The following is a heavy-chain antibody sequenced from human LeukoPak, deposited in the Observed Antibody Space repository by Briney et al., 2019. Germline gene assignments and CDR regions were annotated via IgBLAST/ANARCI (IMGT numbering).Heavy chain of an antibody. CDR3: ARPHYYGSGGDYYYYMDV. CDR1: GYSFTSYW. CDR2: IYPGDSDT. J-gene: IGHJ6*03. V-gene: IGHV5-51*01. Sequence: GESLKISCKGSGYSFTSYWIGWVRQMPGKGLEWMGIIYPGDSDTRYSPSFQGQVTISADKSISTAYLQWSSLKASDTAMYYCARPHYYGSGGDYYYYMDVWGKGTTVTVSS. D-gene: IGHD3-10*01.